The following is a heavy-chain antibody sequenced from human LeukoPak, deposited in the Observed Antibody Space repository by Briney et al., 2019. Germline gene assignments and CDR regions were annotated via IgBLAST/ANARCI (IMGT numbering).Heavy chain of an antibody. CDR2: VTSYNGDT. J-gene: IGHJ5*02. CDR3: TKDWHILTGRNCFDP. D-gene: IGHD3-9*01. Sequence: EASVKVSCKTSGYTFSNYGISWVRQAPGQGLEWMGWVTSYNGDTNYAQRFHGRVTMTADTSTSTAYMDLRSLTFDDTAIYYCTKDWHILTGRNCFDPWGQGTLVTVSS. CDR1: GYTFSNYG. V-gene: IGHV1-18*01.